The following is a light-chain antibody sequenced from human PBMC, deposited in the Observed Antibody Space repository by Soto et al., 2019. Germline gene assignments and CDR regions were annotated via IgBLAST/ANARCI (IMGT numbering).Light chain of an antibody. V-gene: IGKV3-20*01. Sequence: EVALTQSPATLSLSPGEGATLSCRASESVGSPNLAWYQQKPGQAPRLLFYDVSRRATGVPDRFSGSGSGADFTLTISRLEPEDFAVYYCQHYGSSPRTFGPGTKVDIK. CDR1: ESVGSPN. J-gene: IGKJ3*01. CDR3: QHYGSSPRT. CDR2: DVS.